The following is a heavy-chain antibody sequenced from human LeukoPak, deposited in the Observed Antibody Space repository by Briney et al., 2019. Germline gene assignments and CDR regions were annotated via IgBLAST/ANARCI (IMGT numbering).Heavy chain of an antibody. CDR3: AKDRGRQLETHFDS. CDR2: MSGSGGSI. Sequence: PGGSLRLSCAASGLTFNNYAMSWVRQAPGKGLEWVSAMSGSGGSIYYADSVKGRFTISRDNTKNTLYLQMNSLRAEDTAVYYCAKDRGRQLETHFDSWGQGTLVIVSS. D-gene: IGHD6-13*01. J-gene: IGHJ4*02. V-gene: IGHV3-23*01. CDR1: GLTFNNYA.